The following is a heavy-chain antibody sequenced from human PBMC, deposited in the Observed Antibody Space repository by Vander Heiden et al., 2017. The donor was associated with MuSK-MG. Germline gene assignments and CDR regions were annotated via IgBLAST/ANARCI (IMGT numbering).Heavy chain of an antibody. V-gene: IGHV3-21*03. D-gene: IGHD3-9*01. CDR2: ISSSSSYI. J-gene: IGHJ3*02. Sequence: EVQLVESGGGLIKPGGSTGLPCSASGSTFGSYPMNWVRKAPGKGLEWVSAISSSSSYIYYADSVKGRVTISRDNAKNSLYLQMNSLRAEDTAVYYCARSDLLRYFDWLLSAFDIWGQGTMVTVSS. CDR1: GSTFGSYP. CDR3: ARSDLLRYFDWLLSAFDI.